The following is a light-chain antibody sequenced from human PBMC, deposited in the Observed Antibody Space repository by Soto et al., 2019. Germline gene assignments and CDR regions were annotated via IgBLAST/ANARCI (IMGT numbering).Light chain of an antibody. CDR2: EVS. CDR1: SSDVGSYNL. J-gene: IGLJ2*01. V-gene: IGLV2-23*02. CDR3: CSYAGSSTLVV. Sequence: QSALTQPASVSGSPGQSITISCTGTSSDVGSYNLLSWYQQHPGKAPKLMIYEVSKRPSGVSTRFSGSKSGNTASLAISGLQAQDEADYYCCSYAGSSTLVVFGGGTKLTVL.